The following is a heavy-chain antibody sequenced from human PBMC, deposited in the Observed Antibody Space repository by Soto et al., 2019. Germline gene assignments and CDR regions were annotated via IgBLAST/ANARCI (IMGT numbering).Heavy chain of an antibody. CDR1: GFTLSSYW. CDR2: IKQDGSEK. Sequence: PGGSLRLSCAASGFTLSSYWMSWVRQAPGKGLEWVANIKQDGSEKYYVDSVKGRFTISRDNAKNSLYLQMNSLRAEDTAVYYCARFYYDSSGYLPSPYYYYYGMDVWGQATTVTVSS. CDR3: ARFYYDSSGYLPSPYYYYYGMDV. V-gene: IGHV3-7*04. D-gene: IGHD3-22*01. J-gene: IGHJ6*02.